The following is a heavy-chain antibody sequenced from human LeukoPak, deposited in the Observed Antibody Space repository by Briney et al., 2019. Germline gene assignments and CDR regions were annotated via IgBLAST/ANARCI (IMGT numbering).Heavy chain of an antibody. CDR3: ARGRCRNSGCRPYFDY. Sequence: PSQTLSLTCTVSGGSVSSGGYYWSWIRQHPGKGPEWIGYIFYSGSTHYNPSLKRRVTLSLDTSKNQFSLNLRSVTAEDTGIYYCARGRCRNSGCRPYFDYWGQGTQVTVSS. CDR1: GGSVSSGGYY. D-gene: IGHD3-22*01. V-gene: IGHV4-31*03. CDR2: IFYSGST. J-gene: IGHJ4*02.